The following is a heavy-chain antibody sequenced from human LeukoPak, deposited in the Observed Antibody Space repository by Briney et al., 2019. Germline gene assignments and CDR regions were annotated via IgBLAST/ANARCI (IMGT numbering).Heavy chain of an antibody. CDR1: GFTSGVYA. D-gene: IGHD3-22*01. CDR3: ARGDDSGYYDYFDY. V-gene: IGHV3-23*05. CDR2: IYTGGNT. J-gene: IGHJ4*02. Sequence: GGTLRLSCVASGFTSGVYAMSWVRQAPGKGLEWVSTIYTGGNTYYAASVKGRFTISRDFSKNTVFLHMNSLRAEDTAMYYCARGDDSGYYDYFDYWGQGALVTVSS.